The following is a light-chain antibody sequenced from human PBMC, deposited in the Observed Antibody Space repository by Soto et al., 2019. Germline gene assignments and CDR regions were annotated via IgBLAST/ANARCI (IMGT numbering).Light chain of an antibody. CDR2: KAS. CDR1: QSVSGW. Sequence: DIQMTQSPSTLSASVGDTVTVTCRASQSVSGWLAWYQQKPGEAPKLLISKASTLESGVPSRFSGSGSGTDFTLTIRDVQPDDFAIYYCQQYNSYRAFGQGTKVDI. CDR3: QQYNSYRA. V-gene: IGKV1-5*03. J-gene: IGKJ1*01.